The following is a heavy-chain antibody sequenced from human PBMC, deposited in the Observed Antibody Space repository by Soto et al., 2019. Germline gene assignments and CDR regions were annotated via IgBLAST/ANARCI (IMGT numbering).Heavy chain of an antibody. J-gene: IGHJ5*02. CDR2: IIPMFGTA. D-gene: IGHD2-15*01. CDR1: GGTFSRDA. Sequence: QVQLVQSGAEVKKPGSSVKVSCKASGGTFSRDAISWVRQAPGQGLEWLGGIIPMFGTAKYVQKFQGRLTITADESTTTAYMELRGLRSGDTAVYYCARGVVVVAASQLGWFDPWGQGTLVTVSS. V-gene: IGHV1-69*01. CDR3: ARGVVVVAASQLGWFDP.